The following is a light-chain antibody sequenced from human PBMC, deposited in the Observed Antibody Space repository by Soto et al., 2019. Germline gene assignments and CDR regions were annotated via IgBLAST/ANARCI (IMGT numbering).Light chain of an antibody. J-gene: IGKJ2*01. CDR3: QQYDTSPPTYT. CDR2: GAS. Sequence: EIVLTQSPGTLSLSPGQRATLSCRTSQSVSSNFLAWYQHKPGQAPRLLIHGASYRATGIPDRFSGSGSGTDFTLTITTLEPEDFAVYYCQQYDTSPPTYTFGQGTKVEI. CDR1: QSVSSNF. V-gene: IGKV3-20*01.